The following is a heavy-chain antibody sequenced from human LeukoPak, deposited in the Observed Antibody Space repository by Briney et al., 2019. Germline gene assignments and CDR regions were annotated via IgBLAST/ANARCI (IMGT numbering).Heavy chain of an antibody. CDR1: GGSISSYY. J-gene: IGHJ6*03. V-gene: IGHV4-4*07. CDR2: IYTSGST. CDR3: ARDVSPYSSGWDYYYYMDV. Sequence: SETLSLTCTVSGGSISSYYWSWIRQPAGKGLEWIGRIYTSGSTNYNPSLKSRATISVDKSKNQLSLKLSSVTAADTAVYCCARDVSPYSSGWDYYYYMDVRGKGTTVTVSS. D-gene: IGHD6-19*01.